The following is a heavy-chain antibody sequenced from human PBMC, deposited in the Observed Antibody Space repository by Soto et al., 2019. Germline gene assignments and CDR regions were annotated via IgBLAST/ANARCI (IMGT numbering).Heavy chain of an antibody. CDR3: ARPSYGSPYYSGMDV. V-gene: IGHV3-33*01. J-gene: IGHJ6*04. CDR2: IWYDGSNK. Sequence: GGSLRLSCAASGFTFSNYGMHWVRQAPGKGLEWVAVIWYDGSNKYYADSVKGRFTISRDNSKNTLYLQMNSLRAEDTAVYYCARPSYGSPYYSGMDVGGKGTTFTVSS. D-gene: IGHD3-10*01. CDR1: GFTFSNYG.